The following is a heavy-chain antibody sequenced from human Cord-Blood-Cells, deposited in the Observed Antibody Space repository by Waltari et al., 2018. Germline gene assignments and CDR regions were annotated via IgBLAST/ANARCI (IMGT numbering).Heavy chain of an antibody. J-gene: IGHJ6*02. D-gene: IGHD6-19*01. CDR3: ARERPDGYSSGWYYYYGMDV. Sequence: QVQLVESGGGVVQPGRSLRLSCAASGFTFSSYGMHWVRQAPGKGLEWVAGILYDGSNKYYADSVKGRFTISRDNSKNTLYLQMNSLRAEDTAVYYCARERPDGYSSGWYYYYGMDVWGQGTTVTVSS. V-gene: IGHV3-33*01. CDR2: ILYDGSNK. CDR1: GFTFSSYG.